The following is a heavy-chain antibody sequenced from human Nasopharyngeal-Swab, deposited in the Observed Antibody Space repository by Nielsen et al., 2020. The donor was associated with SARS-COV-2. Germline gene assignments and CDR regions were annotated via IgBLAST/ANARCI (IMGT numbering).Heavy chain of an antibody. D-gene: IGHD6-19*01. CDR3: ARDTRGSGSFDY. V-gene: IGHV6-1*01. J-gene: IGHJ4*02. CDR2: TYLRSKWYN. CDR1: GDSVSSNRVD. Sequence: SQTLSLTCAISGDSVSSNRVDWNWIRQSPSRGLEWLGRTYLRSKWYNDYAVSMKSRITINVDTSKNQFSLQLDSVTPEDTAVYYCARDTRGSGSFDYWGQGILVTVSS.